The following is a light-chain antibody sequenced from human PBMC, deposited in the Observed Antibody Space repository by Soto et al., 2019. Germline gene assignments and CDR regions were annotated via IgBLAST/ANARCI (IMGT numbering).Light chain of an antibody. Sequence: DIQMTQSPSTLSASVGDRVTITCRASQSISSWLAWYQQKPGKAPKLLIYDASSSESGVPSRLSGSGSATEFTLPISSLQPDDFATYYCQQYNNYWTFGQGTKVDIK. CDR2: DAS. CDR3: QQYNNYWT. V-gene: IGKV1-5*01. CDR1: QSISSW. J-gene: IGKJ1*01.